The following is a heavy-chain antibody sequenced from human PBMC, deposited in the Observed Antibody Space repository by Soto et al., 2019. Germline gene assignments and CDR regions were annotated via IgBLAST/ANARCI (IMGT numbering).Heavy chain of an antibody. J-gene: IGHJ6*03. CDR2: ITSSGASI. V-gene: IGHV3-21*01. Sequence: EVQLVESGGGLVKPGGSLRLSCAASGFTFSSYSLNWVRQAPGKGLEWVSSITSSGASIYYADSVKGRFTISRDNAKNSLSLQMDSLRAEDTAVYYCASDGSEGSGEIGYYYYMDVWGKGTTATVSS. CDR3: ASDGSEGSGEIGYYYYMDV. D-gene: IGHD2-15*01. CDR1: GFTFSSYS.